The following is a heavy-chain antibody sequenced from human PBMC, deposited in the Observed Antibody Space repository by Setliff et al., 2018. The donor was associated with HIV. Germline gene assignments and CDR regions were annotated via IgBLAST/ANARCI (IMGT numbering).Heavy chain of an antibody. V-gene: IGHV4-59*01. CDR2: ILNREIT. Sequence: SETLSLTCTVSGASISSDSWSWIRQSPGKGLEWIGFILNREITNYNPSLQSRVSISMDTSKNQFSLKLHSVTAADTAIYHCAKGGASSLWLGPWGQGTLVTVSS. CDR3: AKGGASSLWLGP. CDR1: GASISSDS. J-gene: IGHJ5*02. D-gene: IGHD3-16*01.